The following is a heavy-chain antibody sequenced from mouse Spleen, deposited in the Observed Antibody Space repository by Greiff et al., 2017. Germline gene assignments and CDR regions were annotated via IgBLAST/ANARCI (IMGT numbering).Heavy chain of an antibody. Sequence: EVMLVESGGGLVKPGGSLKLSCAASGFTFSDYGMHWVRQAPEKGLEWVAYISSGSSTIYYADTVKGRFTISRDNAKNTLFLQMTSLRSEDTAMYYCARETGTSGNYFDYWGQGTTLTVSS. J-gene: IGHJ2*01. D-gene: IGHD4-1*01. CDR2: ISSGSSTI. V-gene: IGHV5-17*01. CDR3: ARETGTSGNYFDY. CDR1: GFTFSDYG.